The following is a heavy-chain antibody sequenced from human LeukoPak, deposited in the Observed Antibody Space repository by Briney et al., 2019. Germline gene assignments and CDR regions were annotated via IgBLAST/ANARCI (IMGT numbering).Heavy chain of an antibody. D-gene: IGHD3-3*01. J-gene: IGHJ5*02. CDR3: AIRISGVLFSNWFDP. V-gene: IGHV4-39*01. CDR1: GGSITSSGYY. CDR2: IYYNGDT. Sequence: KTSETLSLTCTVSGGSITSSGYYWGWIRQTPGKGLEWIGSIYYNGDTYYNPSLKSRVTISVDTSKNQFSLNLSSVPAAHTAVYCCAIRISGVLFSNWFDPWGQGILVTVSS.